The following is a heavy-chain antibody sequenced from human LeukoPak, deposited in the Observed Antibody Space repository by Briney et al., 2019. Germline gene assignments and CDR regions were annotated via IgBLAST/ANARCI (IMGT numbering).Heavy chain of an antibody. CDR1: GGSISSSSYY. CDR2: IYYSGST. D-gene: IGHD1-26*01. Sequence: PSETLSFTCTVSGGSISSSSYYWGWIRQPPGKGLEWIGSIYYSGSTYYNPSLKSRVTISVDTSKSQFSLKLSSVTAADTAVYYCAREWELFKHFDYWGQGTLVTVSS. CDR3: AREWELFKHFDY. J-gene: IGHJ4*02. V-gene: IGHV4-39*07.